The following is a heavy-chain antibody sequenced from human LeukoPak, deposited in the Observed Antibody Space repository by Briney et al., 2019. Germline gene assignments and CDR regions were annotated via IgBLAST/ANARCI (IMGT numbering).Heavy chain of an antibody. CDR1: GDSISSSNYY. J-gene: IGHJ4*02. D-gene: IGHD1-26*01. V-gene: IGHV4-39*01. CDR2: IYYSGNT. Sequence: PSETLSLTCTVSGDSISSSNYYWGWIRRPPGKGLEWIASIYYSGNTYYKPSLKNRVTISVDTSKNQFSLKLSSVTAADTAVYFCARGGIYYHFDYWGQGTLVTVSS. CDR3: ARGGIYYHFDY.